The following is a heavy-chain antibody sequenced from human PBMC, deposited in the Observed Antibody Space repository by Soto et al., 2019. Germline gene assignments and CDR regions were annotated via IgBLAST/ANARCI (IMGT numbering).Heavy chain of an antibody. CDR1: GYTFTSYG. V-gene: IGHV1-18*01. CDR2: ISAYNGNT. J-gene: IGHJ6*02. Sequence: QVQLVQSGAEVKKPGASVKVSCKASGYTFTSYGISWVRQAPGQGLEWMGWISAYNGNTNYARKLQGRVTMTTDTSTSTAYMELRSLRSDDTAVYYCARDRLAVYDVWSGYSPQEYYYYGMDVWGQGTTVTVSS. D-gene: IGHD3-3*01. CDR3: ARDRLAVYDVWSGYSPQEYYYYGMDV.